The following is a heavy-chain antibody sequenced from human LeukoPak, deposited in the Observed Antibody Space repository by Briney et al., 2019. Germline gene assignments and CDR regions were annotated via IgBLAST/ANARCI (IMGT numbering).Heavy chain of an antibody. Sequence: ASVKVSCKASGGTFSSYAISWVRQAPGQRLEWMGWINAGNGNTKYSQKFQGRVTITRDTSASTAYMELSSLRSEDTAVYYCARGIYGSGSYYISDFDYWGQGTLVTVSS. CDR3: ARGIYGSGSYYISDFDY. D-gene: IGHD3-10*01. CDR1: GGTFSSYA. V-gene: IGHV1-3*01. CDR2: INAGNGNT. J-gene: IGHJ4*02.